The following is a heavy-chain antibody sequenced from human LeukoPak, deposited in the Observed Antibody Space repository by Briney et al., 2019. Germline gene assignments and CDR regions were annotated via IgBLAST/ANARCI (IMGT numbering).Heavy chain of an antibody. Sequence: ASVKVSCKASGYTFTGYYMHWVRQAPGKGLEWMGWINPNSGDTNYAQKFQGRVTMTRDTSISTAYMELSRLRSDDTAVYYCARDKSGNSGWYSYFDYWGQGTLVTVSS. CDR1: GYTFTGYY. CDR3: ARDKSGNSGWYSYFDY. J-gene: IGHJ4*02. D-gene: IGHD6-19*01. V-gene: IGHV1-2*02. CDR2: INPNSGDT.